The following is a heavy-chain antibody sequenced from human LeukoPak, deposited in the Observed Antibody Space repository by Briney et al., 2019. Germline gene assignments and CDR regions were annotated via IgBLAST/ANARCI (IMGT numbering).Heavy chain of an antibody. J-gene: IGHJ4*02. CDR3: ARDRVMITFGGVIVPRAYFDY. D-gene: IGHD3-16*02. CDR1: GYSISSGYY. CDR2: IYHSGST. V-gene: IGHV4-38-2*02. Sequence: SETLSLTCTVSGYSISSGYYWGWIRQPPGKGLEWIGSIYHSGSTYYNPSLKSRVTISVDTSKNQFSLKLSSVTAADTAVYYCARDRVMITFGGVIVPRAYFDYWGQGTLVTVSS.